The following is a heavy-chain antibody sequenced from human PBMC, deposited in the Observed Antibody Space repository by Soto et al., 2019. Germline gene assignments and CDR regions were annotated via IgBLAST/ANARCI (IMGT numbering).Heavy chain of an antibody. D-gene: IGHD3-10*01. J-gene: IGHJ6*02. V-gene: IGHV3-33*01. CDR3: ARGSLWFGSRYYGMDV. CDR2: IWYDGSNK. Sequence: GGALRVSCAASVFAFSSYGMHWVGQAPGRGLEWVAVIWYDGSNKYYADSVKGRFTISRDNSKNTLYLQMNSLRAEDTAVYYCARGSLWFGSRYYGMDVWGQGTTVTVSS. CDR1: VFAFSSYG.